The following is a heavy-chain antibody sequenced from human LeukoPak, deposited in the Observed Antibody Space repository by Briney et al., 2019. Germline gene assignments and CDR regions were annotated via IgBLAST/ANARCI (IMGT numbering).Heavy chain of an antibody. J-gene: IGHJ4*02. CDR2: ISFDGTNK. CDR1: GVSLSNYA. V-gene: IGHV3-30*04. D-gene: IGHD4-17*01. Sequence: PPGGSLRLSCTASGVSLSNYAMRWVRRPPGRGLEWVAVISFDGTNKYYGDSVEGRFSVSRDNSKNTLYLQMNNLRPDDTAMYYCATDYGDYEPIDYWGQGTLVTVSS. CDR3: ATDYGDYEPIDY.